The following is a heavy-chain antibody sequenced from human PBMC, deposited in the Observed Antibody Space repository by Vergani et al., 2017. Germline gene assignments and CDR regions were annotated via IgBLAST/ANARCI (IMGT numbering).Heavy chain of an antibody. CDR2: ISAYNGNT. Sequence: QVQLVQSGAEVKKPGASVKVSCKASGYTFTSYGISWVRQAPGQGLEWMGWISAYNGNTNYAQKLQGRVTMTTDTSTSTAYIELRSLRSDDTAVYYCARTPHGWELADGPLGYWGQGTLVTVSS. D-gene: IGHD1-26*01. CDR1: GYTFTSYG. V-gene: IGHV1-18*04. CDR3: ARTPHGWELADGPLGY. J-gene: IGHJ4*02.